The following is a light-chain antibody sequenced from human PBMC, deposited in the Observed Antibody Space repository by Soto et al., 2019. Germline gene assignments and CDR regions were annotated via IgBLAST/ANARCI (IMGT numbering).Light chain of an antibody. CDR2: DVS. CDR3: SSYKSSSTGV. CDR1: SSDVGGYNY. Sequence: QSALTQPASVSGSPGQSITISCTGTSSDVGGYNYVSWYQQHPGKAPKLMIYDVSNRPSGVSNRFSGSKSGNTASLTISGLQAEDEADYYCSSYKSSSTGVFGTGTKVTAL. V-gene: IGLV2-14*01. J-gene: IGLJ1*01.